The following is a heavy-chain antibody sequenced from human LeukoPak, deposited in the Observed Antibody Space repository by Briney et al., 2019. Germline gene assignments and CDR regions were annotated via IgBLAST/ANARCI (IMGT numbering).Heavy chain of an antibody. V-gene: IGHV3-23*01. CDR2: ISGSGGST. CDR1: GFTFSSYA. Sequence: PGGSLRLSCAASGFTFSSYAMSWVRQAPGRGLEWVSAISGSGGSTYYADSVKGRFSISRDNSKNTLYLQMNSLRAEDTAVYYYAKDVGGITGTTSNFSTSWGQGTLVTVSS. J-gene: IGHJ4*02. CDR3: AKDVGGITGTTSNFSTS. D-gene: IGHD1-7*01.